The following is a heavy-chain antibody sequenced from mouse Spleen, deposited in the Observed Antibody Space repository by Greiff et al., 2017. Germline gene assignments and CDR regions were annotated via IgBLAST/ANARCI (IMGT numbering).Heavy chain of an antibody. CDR3: TQITTVDYYAMDY. CDR1: GFNIKDDY. D-gene: IGHD1-1*01. V-gene: IGHV14-4*01. Sequence: EVQLQQSGAELVRPGASVKLSCTASGFNIKDDYMHWVKQRPEQGLEWIGWIDPENGDTEYASKFQGKATITADTSSNTAYLQLSSLTSEDTAVYYCTQITTVDYYAMDYWGQGTSVTVSS. J-gene: IGHJ4*01. CDR2: IDPENGDT.